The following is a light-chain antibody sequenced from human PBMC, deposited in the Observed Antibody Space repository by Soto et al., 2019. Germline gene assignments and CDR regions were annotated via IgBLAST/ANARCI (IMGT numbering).Light chain of an antibody. CDR2: GAS. CDR3: QQSYSSLLLT. CDR1: QSISSH. V-gene: IGKV1-39*01. J-gene: IGKJ4*01. Sequence: DIQMTQSPSSLSASVGDRVTISCRASQSISSHLNWYQQKPGRAPNLLIFGASTLQSGVPSRFRGSGSGTDFTLTISSLQPEDFATYYCQQSYSSLLLTFGGGTKVEIK.